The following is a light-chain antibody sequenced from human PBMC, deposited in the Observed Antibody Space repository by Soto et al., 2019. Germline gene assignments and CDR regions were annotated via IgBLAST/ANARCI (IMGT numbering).Light chain of an antibody. V-gene: IGKV3-20*01. J-gene: IGKJ2*01. CDR3: QQYGASPYT. CDR2: GVS. Sequence: EIVLTQSPGTLSLSPGERGTLSCRASQSVSGAYLAWYQQKPGQAPRLLIYGVSSRAAGIPDRFSGGGSGTEFTLTVSRLEPEDFAVYYCQQYGASPYTFGQGTKLEIK. CDR1: QSVSGAY.